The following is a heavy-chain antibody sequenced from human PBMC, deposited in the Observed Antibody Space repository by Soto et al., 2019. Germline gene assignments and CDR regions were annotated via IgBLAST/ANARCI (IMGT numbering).Heavy chain of an antibody. D-gene: IGHD4-4*01. Sequence: PGESLKISCKGSGYSFTSYWISWVRQMPGKGLEWMGRIDPSDSYTNYSPSFQGHVTISADKSISTAYLQWSSLKASDTAMYYCATQMTTVTSFATALFDYWGQGTPVTVSS. J-gene: IGHJ4*02. CDR2: IDPSDSYT. CDR3: ATQMTTVTSFATALFDY. V-gene: IGHV5-10-1*01. CDR1: GYSFTSYW.